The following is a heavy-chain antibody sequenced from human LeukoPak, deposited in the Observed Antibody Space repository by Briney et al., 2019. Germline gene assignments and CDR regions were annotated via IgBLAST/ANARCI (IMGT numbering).Heavy chain of an antibody. CDR3: ARDRSMMVRGLPDY. CDR1: GYTFTGYY. J-gene: IGHJ4*02. CDR2: INPNSGGT. V-gene: IGHV1-2*02. D-gene: IGHD3-10*01. Sequence: ASVKVSCKASGYTFTGYYMHWVRQAPGQGLEWMGWINPNSGGTNYAQKFQGRVTMTRDTSISTAYMELSRLRSDDTAVYYCARDRSMMVRGLPDYWGRGTLVTVSS.